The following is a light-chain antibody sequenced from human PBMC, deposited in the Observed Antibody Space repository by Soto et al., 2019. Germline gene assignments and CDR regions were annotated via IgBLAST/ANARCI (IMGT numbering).Light chain of an antibody. J-gene: IGKJ2*01. V-gene: IGKV1-33*01. CDR2: DAS. Sequence: DLQMTQSPSSLSASVGDRVTITCQASQDISNYLNWYQQKPGKAPKLLIYDASNLETGVPSRFSGSGSGTDFTLTISSLQPEDIATYYCQQYDNLPPYTFGQGTKLEIK. CDR3: QQYDNLPPYT. CDR1: QDISNY.